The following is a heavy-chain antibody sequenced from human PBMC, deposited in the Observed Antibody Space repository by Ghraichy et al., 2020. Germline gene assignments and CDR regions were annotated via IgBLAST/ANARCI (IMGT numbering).Heavy chain of an antibody. CDR3: ARSRRGDADGIRY. D-gene: IGHD3-16*01. CDR2: ISSSSSYI. CDR1: GFTFSSYS. Sequence: GGSLRLSCAASGFTFSSYSMNWVRQAPGKGLEWVSSISSSSSYIYYADSVKGRFTISRDNAKNSLYLQMNSLRAEDTAVYYCARSRRGDADGIRYWGQGTLVTVSS. V-gene: IGHV3-21*01. J-gene: IGHJ4*02.